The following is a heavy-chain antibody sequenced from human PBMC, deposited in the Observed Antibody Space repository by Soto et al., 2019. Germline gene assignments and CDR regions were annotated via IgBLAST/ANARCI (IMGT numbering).Heavy chain of an antibody. J-gene: IGHJ4*02. Sequence: ASVKVSCKTSGYTFTDYYIRWVRQAPGQGFEWVGGINPKSGGPKYVPKFQGRVTVTRDTSTSTAYMELNRLTSDDTAVYYCASEDCRNTNCLKGFDYWGQATLVTVSS. CDR2: INPKSGGP. CDR3: ASEDCRNTNCLKGFDY. V-gene: IGHV1-2*02. D-gene: IGHD2-15*01. CDR1: GYTFTDYY.